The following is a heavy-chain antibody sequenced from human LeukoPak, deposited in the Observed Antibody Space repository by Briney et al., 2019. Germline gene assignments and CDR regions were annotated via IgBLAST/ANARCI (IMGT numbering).Heavy chain of an antibody. Sequence: GGSLRLSCAASGFTFSSYAMHWVRQAPGKGLEWVAVISYDGSNKYYADSVKGRFTISRDNSKNTLYLQMNSLRAEDTAVYYCASAHSYSSSWYNFDYWGQGTLVTVSS. CDR1: GFTFSSYA. CDR3: ASAHSYSSSWYNFDY. V-gene: IGHV3-30*04. J-gene: IGHJ4*02. CDR2: ISYDGSNK. D-gene: IGHD6-13*01.